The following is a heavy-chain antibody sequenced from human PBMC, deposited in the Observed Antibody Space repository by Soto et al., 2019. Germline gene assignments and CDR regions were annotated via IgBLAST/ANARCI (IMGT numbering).Heavy chain of an antibody. V-gene: IGHV2-5*01. J-gene: IGHJ1*01. CDR3: AHRPYCSDGSCYQEYFQH. CDR1: GFSLSTSGVG. Sequence: SGPTLVNPTQTLTLTCTFSGFSLSTSGVGVGWIRQPPGKALEWLALIYWNDDKRYSPSLKSRLTITKDTSKNQVVLTMTNMDPVDTATYYCAHRPYCSDGSCYQEYFQHWGQGTLVTVSS. CDR2: IYWNDDK. D-gene: IGHD2-15*01.